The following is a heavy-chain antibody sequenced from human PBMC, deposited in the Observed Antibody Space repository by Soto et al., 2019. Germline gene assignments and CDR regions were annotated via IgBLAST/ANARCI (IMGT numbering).Heavy chain of an antibody. CDR3: AEGHSSSWYGHWLDP. V-gene: IGHV4-4*02. CDR2: RYHSGST. CDR1: GGSISSSNW. Sequence: SETLSLTCAVSGGSISSSNWWSWVRQPPGKGLGWMGKRYHSGSTNYNPSLKSRVTISVDKSKIQFSLKLSSVTAADTAVYYCAEGHSSSWYGHWLDPRGQGTLVTVSP. J-gene: IGHJ5*02. D-gene: IGHD6-13*01.